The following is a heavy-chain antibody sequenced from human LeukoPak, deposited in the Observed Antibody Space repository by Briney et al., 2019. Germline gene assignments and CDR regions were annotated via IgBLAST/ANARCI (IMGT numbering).Heavy chain of an antibody. CDR2: ISGSGGRT. J-gene: IGHJ4*02. CDR3: ARVLHKRNYDSSGFYVY. CDR1: GFTFSSYA. D-gene: IGHD3-22*01. Sequence: GSLRLSCAASGFTFSSYAMSWVRQAPGKGLEWVSSISGSGGRTHYTDSVKGRFTISRDNAKNSLYLQMNSLRAEDTAVYYCARVLHKRNYDSSGFYVYWGQGTLVTVSS. V-gene: IGHV3-23*01.